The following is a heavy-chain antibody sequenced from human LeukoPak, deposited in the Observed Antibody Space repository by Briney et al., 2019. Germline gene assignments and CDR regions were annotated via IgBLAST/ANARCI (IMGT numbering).Heavy chain of an antibody. V-gene: IGHV3-23*01. CDR1: GFTFSTYA. CDR3: AKAMREGSYYYTPFDY. Sequence: GGCLRLSCAASGFTFSTYARSWVRQAPGKGLEWVSAISGRGVSTSYADSVQGRFTISRDTSKNTLYLQMNSLRAEDTAVYYCAKAMREGSYYYTPFDYWGQGTLVTVSS. J-gene: IGHJ4*02. D-gene: IGHD3-10*01. CDR2: ISGRGVST.